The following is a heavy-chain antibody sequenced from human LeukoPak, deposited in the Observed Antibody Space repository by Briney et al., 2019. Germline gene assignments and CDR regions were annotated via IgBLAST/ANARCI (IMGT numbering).Heavy chain of an antibody. CDR2: ISSSGRAI. CDR1: GFTFSSYE. D-gene: IGHD4-23*01. Sequence: QPGGSLRLSCAGSGFTFSSYEMNWVRQAPEKGLEWVSYISSSGRAIYYADSVKGRFTVSRDNAKNSLYLQMNSLRAEDTAVYYCARCPRWAHFDYWGQGTLVTVSS. J-gene: IGHJ4*02. CDR3: ARCPRWAHFDY. V-gene: IGHV3-48*03.